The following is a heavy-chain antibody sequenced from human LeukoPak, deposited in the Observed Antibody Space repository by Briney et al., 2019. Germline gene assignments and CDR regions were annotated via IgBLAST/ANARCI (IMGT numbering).Heavy chain of an antibody. D-gene: IGHD5-12*01. CDR2: ISYDGSNK. CDR1: GFTFSSYW. CDR3: ARGPRWLQFYFDY. Sequence: GGSLRLSCAASGFTFSSYWMSWVRQAPGKGLEWVAVISYDGSNKYYADSVKGRFTISRDNSKNTLYLQMNSLRAEDTAAYYCARGPRWLQFYFDYWGQGTLVTVSS. V-gene: IGHV3-30-3*01. J-gene: IGHJ4*02.